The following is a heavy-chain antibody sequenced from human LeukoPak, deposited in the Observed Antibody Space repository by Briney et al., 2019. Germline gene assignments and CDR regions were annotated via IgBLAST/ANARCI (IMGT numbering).Heavy chain of an antibody. CDR1: GFTFSSYA. CDR2: ISYDGSNK. V-gene: IGHV3-30*01. D-gene: IGHD1-26*01. Sequence: PGRTLRLSCAASGFTFSSYAMHWVRQAPGKGLEWVAVISYDGSNKYYADSVKGRFTISRDNSKNTLYLQMNSLRAEDTAVYYCARDQFIVGALPTYYMDGWGKGTTVTVSS. CDR3: ARDQFIVGALPTYYMDG. J-gene: IGHJ6*03.